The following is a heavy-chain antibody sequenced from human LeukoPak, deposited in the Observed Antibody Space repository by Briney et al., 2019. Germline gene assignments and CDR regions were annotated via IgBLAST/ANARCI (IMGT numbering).Heavy chain of an antibody. J-gene: IGHJ5*02. Sequence: GGSLRLSCAASGFTVSSNYMSWVRQAPGKGLEWVSVNYSGGSTYYADSVKGRFTISRDKSKNTLYLQMNSLRAEDTAVYYCARAGSSWSQGFDPWGQGTLVTVSS. D-gene: IGHD6-13*01. V-gene: IGHV3-53*01. CDR2: NYSGGST. CDR3: ARAGSSWSQGFDP. CDR1: GFTVSSNY.